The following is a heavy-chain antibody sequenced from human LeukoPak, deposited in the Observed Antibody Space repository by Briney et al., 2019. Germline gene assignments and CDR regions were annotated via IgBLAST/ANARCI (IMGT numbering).Heavy chain of an antibody. CDR1: GYTFTGYY. CDR3: ARMIAYCGGDCSSSWNWFDP. Sequence: GASVKVSCKASGYTFTGYYMHWVRQAPGQGLEWMGRINPNSGGTNYAQKFQGRVTMTRDTSISTAYMELSRLRSDDTAVYYCARMIAYCGGDCSSSWNWFDPWGQGTLVTVSS. CDR2: INPNSGGT. D-gene: IGHD2-21*02. J-gene: IGHJ5*02. V-gene: IGHV1-2*06.